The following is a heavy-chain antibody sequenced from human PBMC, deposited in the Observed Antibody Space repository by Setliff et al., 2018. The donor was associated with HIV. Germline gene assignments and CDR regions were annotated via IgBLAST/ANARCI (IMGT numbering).Heavy chain of an antibody. CDR1: GFTVSSNY. J-gene: IGHJ6*03. CDR2: LDIGGTT. Sequence: GGSLRLSCAASGFTVSSNYMNWVRQAPGKGLEWVSVLDIGGTTSYADSVKGRFTISRDNSKNTLYLQMNSLRAEDTAVYYCARVYSAYDLSGYYYYYMDVWGKGTTVTVS. CDR3: ARVYSAYDLSGYYYYYMDV. V-gene: IGHV3-66*02. D-gene: IGHD5-12*01.